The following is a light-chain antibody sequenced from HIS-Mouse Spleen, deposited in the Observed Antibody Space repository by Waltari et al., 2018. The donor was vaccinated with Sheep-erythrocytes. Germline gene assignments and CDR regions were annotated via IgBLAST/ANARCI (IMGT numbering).Light chain of an antibody. CDR1: NIGSKS. J-gene: IGLJ3*02. V-gene: IGLV3-21*02. CDR3: QVWDSSSDHPV. Sequence: SYVLTQPPSVSVAPGQTVRLTYGGDNIGSKSVHWYQQKPGQAPVLVVYDDSERPSGIPERFSGSNYGNTATLTISRVEAGDEADYYCQVWDSSSDHPVFGGGTKLTVL. CDR2: DDS.